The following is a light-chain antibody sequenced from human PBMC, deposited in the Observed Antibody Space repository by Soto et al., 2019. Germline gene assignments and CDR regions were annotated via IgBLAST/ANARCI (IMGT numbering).Light chain of an antibody. CDR1: QSVSSY. J-gene: IGKJ2*01. CDR3: QQYDNWPPRWT. V-gene: IGKV3-15*01. CDR2: GAS. Sequence: EILLTQSPSTLSLSLGDRATLSCRASQSVSSYLAWYQQKPGQAPRLLILGASTRAPGIPAKFSGSGSGTEFTLSIGSLQSEDFAIYYCQQYDNWPPRWTFGQGTKVDI.